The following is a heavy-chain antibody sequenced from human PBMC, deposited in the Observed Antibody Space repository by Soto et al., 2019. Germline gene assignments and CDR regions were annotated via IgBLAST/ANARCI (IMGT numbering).Heavy chain of an antibody. J-gene: IGHJ3*01. CDR1: GYSFTSYG. V-gene: IGHV1-18*01. Sequence: QVQLVQSGAEVKKPGASVKVSCKASGYSFTSYGISWVRQAPGQGLEWMGWISAYNGNTYYAQRLQGRVTMTTDTSTTTTYMELRSLRSDDTAVYYCARVLRYLSGSYFKDDFDFWGQGTMVTVSS. CDR3: ARVLRYLSGSYFKDDFDF. D-gene: IGHD3-10*01. CDR2: ISAYNGNT.